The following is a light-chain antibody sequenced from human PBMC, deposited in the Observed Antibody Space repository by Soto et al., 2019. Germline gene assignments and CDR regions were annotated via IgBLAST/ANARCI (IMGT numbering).Light chain of an antibody. V-gene: IGLV2-8*01. CDR3: KSYAGSNTYV. CDR2: EVV. Sequence: QSVLTEPPCACGSPGQSVTISCTGTKNDIGVYDFVSWYQHHPGKAPRLIIYEVVQRPSGVPDRFSGSKSGNTASLTVSGLQAADEADYFCKSYAGSNTYVFGSGTKSPS. CDR1: KNDIGVYDF. J-gene: IGLJ1*01.